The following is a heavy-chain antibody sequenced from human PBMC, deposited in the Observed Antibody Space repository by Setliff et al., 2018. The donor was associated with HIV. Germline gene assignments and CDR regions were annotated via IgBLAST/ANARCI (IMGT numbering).Heavy chain of an antibody. J-gene: IGHJ4*02. CDR3: ARDNHGFPVD. CDR2: IFGNGVT. Sequence: SETLSLTCNVSGGAIIYYDWTWVRQSAGRGLEWVGRIFGNGVTNYNTFLESRVSMSLDTSRNYLSLRLRSVTAADTALYYCARDNHGFPVDWGQGTLVTVSS. V-gene: IGHV4-4*07. CDR1: GGAIIYYD. D-gene: IGHD5-12*01.